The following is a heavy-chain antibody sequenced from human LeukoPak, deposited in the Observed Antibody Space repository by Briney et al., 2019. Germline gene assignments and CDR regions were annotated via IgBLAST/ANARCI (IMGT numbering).Heavy chain of an antibody. CDR2: MSGGGGST. V-gene: IGHV3-23*01. CDR3: ARETYSSGH. CDR1: GFTFSSYA. D-gene: IGHD6-19*01. J-gene: IGHJ4*02. Sequence: GGSLRLSCAASGFTFSSYAMNWVRQAPGKGLEWVSGMSGGGGSTFYADSVKGRFTISRDNSKNTLYLQMNSLRAADTAVYYCARETYSSGHWGQGTLVTVSS.